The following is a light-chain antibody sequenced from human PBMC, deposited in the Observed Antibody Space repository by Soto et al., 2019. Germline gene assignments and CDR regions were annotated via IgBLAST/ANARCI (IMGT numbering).Light chain of an antibody. Sequence: QTVVTQEPSLTVSPGGTVTLTCASNTGAVTSSNYPNWFQQKPGQVPRALIYATTNRYSSTPARFSGSLLGDKAALTLSGVQPEDEADYYCLLFYRGAHVFGPGTKLTVL. J-gene: IGLJ1*01. CDR3: LLFYRGAHV. CDR2: ATT. CDR1: TGAVTSSNY. V-gene: IGLV7-43*01.